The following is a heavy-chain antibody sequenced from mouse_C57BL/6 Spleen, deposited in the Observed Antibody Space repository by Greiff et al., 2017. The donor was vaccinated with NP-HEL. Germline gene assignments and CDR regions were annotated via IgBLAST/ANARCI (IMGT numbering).Heavy chain of an antibody. CDR2: FYPGSGSI. J-gene: IGHJ3*01. V-gene: IGHV1-62-2*01. CDR1: GYTFTEYT. Sequence: QVQLQQSGAELVKPGASVKLSCKASGYTFTEYTIHWVKQRSGQGLEWIGWFYPGSGSIKYNEKFKDKATLTADKSSSTVYMELIRLTSEDSAVYLCARHEEEWGSKSAWFAYWGQGTLVTVSA. D-gene: IGHD2-5*01. CDR3: ARHEEEWGSKSAWFAY.